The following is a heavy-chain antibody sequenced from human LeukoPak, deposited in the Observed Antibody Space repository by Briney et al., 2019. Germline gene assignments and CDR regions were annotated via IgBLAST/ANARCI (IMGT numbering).Heavy chain of an antibody. Sequence: EASVKVSCKASGGTFSSYAISWVRQAPGQGLEWMGGIIPIFGTANYAQKFQGRVTITTDESTSTAYMELSSLRSEDTAVYYCALQVVVVPAALDYWGQGTLVTVSS. D-gene: IGHD2-2*01. CDR1: GGTFSSYA. V-gene: IGHV1-69*05. CDR3: ALQVVVVPAALDY. CDR2: IIPIFGTA. J-gene: IGHJ4*02.